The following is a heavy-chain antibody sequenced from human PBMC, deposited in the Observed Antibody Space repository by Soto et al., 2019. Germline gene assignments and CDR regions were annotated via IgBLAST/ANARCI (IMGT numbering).Heavy chain of an antibody. J-gene: IGHJ6*02. D-gene: IGHD2-2*01. Sequence: ASVKVSCKASGYTFTGYYIHWVREAPEQGLEWMGWINPQTGGTSYGQKFQGRVTLSRDTSINTAYLELSRLRFDDAAVYFCARERYQVISDGMDVWGQGTTVTVSS. CDR1: GYTFTGYY. CDR2: INPQTGGT. CDR3: ARERYQVISDGMDV. V-gene: IGHV1-2*02.